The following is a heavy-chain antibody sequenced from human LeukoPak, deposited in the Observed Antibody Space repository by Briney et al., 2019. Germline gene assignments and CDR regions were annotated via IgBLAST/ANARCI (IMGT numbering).Heavy chain of an antibody. CDR2: ISGSGGST. Sequence: PGGSLRLSCAASGFTFSSYAMSWVRQDPGKGLEWVSAISGSGGSTYYADSVKGRLTISRDNSKNTLYLQMNSLRAEDTAVYYCAKDRSSTSSDHWFDPWGQGTLVTVSS. D-gene: IGHD2-2*01. J-gene: IGHJ5*02. CDR3: AKDRSSTSSDHWFDP. V-gene: IGHV3-23*01. CDR1: GFTFSSYA.